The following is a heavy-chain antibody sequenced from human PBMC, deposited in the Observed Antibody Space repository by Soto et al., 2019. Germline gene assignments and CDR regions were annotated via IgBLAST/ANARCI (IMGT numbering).Heavy chain of an antibody. Sequence: ATLSITCPVSVGSISSYYWGWIRQPPGKGLEWIGYIYYSGSTNYNPSLKSRVTISVDTSKNQFSLKLSSVTAADTAVYYCARVYAYYFDYWGQGTLVTVSS. CDR1: VGSISSYY. D-gene: IGHD2-8*01. V-gene: IGHV4-59*01. J-gene: IGHJ4*02. CDR3: ARVYAYYFDY. CDR2: IYYSGST.